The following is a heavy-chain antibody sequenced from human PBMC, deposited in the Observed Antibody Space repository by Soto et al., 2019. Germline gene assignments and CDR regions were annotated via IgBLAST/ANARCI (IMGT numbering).Heavy chain of an antibody. J-gene: IGHJ4*02. D-gene: IGHD6-13*01. Sequence: QVQLVQSGAEVKKPGSSVKVSCKASGGTFSSYTISWVRQAPGQGLEWMGSIIPILGIANYAQKFQGRVTITADKSTSTAYMELSSLRSEDTAVYYCARGLEIAAAGGWGQGTLVTVSS. CDR1: GGTFSSYT. CDR3: ARGLEIAAAGG. CDR2: IIPILGIA. V-gene: IGHV1-69*02.